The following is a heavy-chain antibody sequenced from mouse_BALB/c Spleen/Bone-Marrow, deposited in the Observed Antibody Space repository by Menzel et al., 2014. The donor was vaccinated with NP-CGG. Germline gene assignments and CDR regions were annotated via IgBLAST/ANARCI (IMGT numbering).Heavy chain of an antibody. V-gene: IGHV1-87*01. Sequence: QVQLQQSGAELARPGASVKLSCKASGYIFTSYWMQWVKQRPGQGLDWIGAIFPGDGDTRYTQKFKGKATLTADKSSSTALMQLSSLASEDSAAYYCAREGGYWGQGTTLRVSS. CDR3: AREGGY. CDR1: GYIFTSYW. J-gene: IGHJ2*01. CDR2: IFPGDGDT.